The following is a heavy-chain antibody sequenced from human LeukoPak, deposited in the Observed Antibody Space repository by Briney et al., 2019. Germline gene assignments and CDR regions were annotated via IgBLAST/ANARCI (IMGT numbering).Heavy chain of an antibody. CDR2: IYSGGST. V-gene: IGHV3-66*02. D-gene: IGHD5-18*01. CDR3: ARESDTAMEYYFDY. CDR1: GFTRSRNY. J-gene: IGHJ4*02. Sequence: GESLRHSCGSSGFTRSRNYISCLRQAPRKELQGVSVIYSGGSTYYADSVKGRFTISRDNSKNTLYLQMNSLRAEDTAVYYCARESDTAMEYYFDYWGQGTLVTVSS.